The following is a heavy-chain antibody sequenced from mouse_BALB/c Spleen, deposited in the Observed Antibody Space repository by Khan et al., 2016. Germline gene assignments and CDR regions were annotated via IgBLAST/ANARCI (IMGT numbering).Heavy chain of an antibody. Sequence: EVQLQESGPGLVKPSQSLSLTCTVTGYSITSDYAWNWIRQFPGNKLEWMGYISYSGNTSYNPSLKSRISITRDTSKNPFFLQLNSVTTEDTATYYCARLMITGWFAYWGQGTLVTVSA. D-gene: IGHD2-4*01. CDR3: ARLMITGWFAY. CDR1: GYSITSDYA. V-gene: IGHV3-2*02. CDR2: ISYSGNT. J-gene: IGHJ3*01.